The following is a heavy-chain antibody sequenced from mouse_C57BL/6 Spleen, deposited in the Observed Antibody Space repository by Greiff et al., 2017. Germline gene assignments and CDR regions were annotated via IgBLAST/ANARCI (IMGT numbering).Heavy chain of an antibody. D-gene: IGHD1-1*01. J-gene: IGHJ2*01. CDR2: IDPSDSET. Sequence: VQLQQPGAELVRPGSSVKLSCKASGYTFTSYWMHWVKQRPIQGLEWIGNIDPSDSETHYNQKFKDKATLTVDKSSSTAYMQLSSLTSEDSAVYYFARLRGSSPSYYCDYWGQGTTLSLL. CDR3: ARLRGSSPSYYCDY. CDR1: GYTFTSYW. V-gene: IGHV1-52*01.